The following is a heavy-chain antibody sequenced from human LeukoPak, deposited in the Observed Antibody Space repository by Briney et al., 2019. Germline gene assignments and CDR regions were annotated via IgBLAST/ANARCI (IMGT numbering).Heavy chain of an antibody. CDR3: AKRGVVIRVILVGFHKEAYYFDS. CDR1: GITLSNYG. CDR2: ISDSGGRT. D-gene: IGHD3-22*01. Sequence: GGSLRLSCAVSGITLSNYGMSWVRQAPGKGLEWVAGISDSGGRTNYADSVKGRFTLSRDNHKNTLYLQMNSLRAEDTAVYFCAKRGVVIRVILVGFHKEAYYFDSWGQGALVTVSS. J-gene: IGHJ4*02. V-gene: IGHV3-23*01.